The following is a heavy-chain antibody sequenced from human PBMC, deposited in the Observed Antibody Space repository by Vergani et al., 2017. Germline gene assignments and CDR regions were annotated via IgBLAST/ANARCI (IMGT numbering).Heavy chain of an antibody. J-gene: IGHJ6*02. Sequence: QVQQVQSGAEVKKPGASVKVSCKASGYTFTGYYMHWVRQAPGQGLEWMGWINPNSGGKNYAQKFQGRVTMTRDTSISTAYMVLSRLRSDDTAVYYCARGGGDGDNGMDVWGQGTTVTVSS. V-gene: IGHV1-2*02. CDR1: GYTFTGYY. D-gene: IGHD4-17*01. CDR3: ARGGGDGDNGMDV. CDR2: INPNSGGK.